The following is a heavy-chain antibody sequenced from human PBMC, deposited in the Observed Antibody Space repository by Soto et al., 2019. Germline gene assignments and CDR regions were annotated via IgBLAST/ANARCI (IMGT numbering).Heavy chain of an antibody. CDR3: ARFPEFYLFDY. CDR2: ISSSSSTI. J-gene: IGHJ4*02. CDR1: GFTFSSYS. Sequence: GGSLRLSCAASGFTFSSYSMNWVRQAPGKGLEWVSYISSSSSTIYYADSVKGRFTISRDNAKNSLYLQMNSLRAEDTAVYYCARFPEFYLFDYWGQGTLVTVSS. V-gene: IGHV3-48*01. D-gene: IGHD3-10*01.